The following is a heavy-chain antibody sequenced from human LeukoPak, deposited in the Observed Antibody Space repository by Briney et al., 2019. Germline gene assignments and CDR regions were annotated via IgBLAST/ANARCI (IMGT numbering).Heavy chain of an antibody. Sequence: GGSLRLSCAASGFTFSTYAMSWVRQAPGKGLEWVSGIGGSGSRTYYADSVKGRFTISRDNSKNTLYLQMNSLRAEDTAVYYRAKEFRRGWPFDYWGQGTPVTVSS. J-gene: IGHJ4*02. CDR3: AKEFRRGWPFDY. V-gene: IGHV3-23*01. CDR1: GFTFSTYA. CDR2: IGGSGSRT. D-gene: IGHD6-19*01.